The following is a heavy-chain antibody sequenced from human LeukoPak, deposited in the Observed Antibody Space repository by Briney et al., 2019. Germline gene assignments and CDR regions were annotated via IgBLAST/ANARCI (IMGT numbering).Heavy chain of an antibody. CDR3: ARQGYGGHSRGAADY. Sequence: GASVKVSCKAPGYTFTNYGISWVRQAPGQGLEWMGWISANNGNRNYALKLQDRVSMTTDTSTSTAYMELRSLRSDDTAVYYCARQGYGGHSRGAADYWGQGTLVTVSS. CDR2: ISANNGNR. D-gene: IGHD4-23*01. J-gene: IGHJ4*02. CDR1: GYTFTNYG. V-gene: IGHV1-18*01.